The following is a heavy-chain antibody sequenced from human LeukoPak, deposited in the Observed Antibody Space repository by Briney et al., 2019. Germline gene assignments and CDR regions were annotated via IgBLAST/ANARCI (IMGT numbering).Heavy chain of an antibody. Sequence: GGSLRLSCVASRFTFSSYAMSWVRQAPGKGLEWVSTISDSGGRTYYADSVKGRFTISRDNSKNTLYLQMNSLRADDTAVYYCAKSGEDYGSGLGYYYYYMDVWGKGTTVTISS. V-gene: IGHV3-23*01. D-gene: IGHD3-10*01. CDR2: ISDSGGRT. CDR3: AKSGEDYGSGLGYYYYYMDV. CDR1: RFTFSSYA. J-gene: IGHJ6*03.